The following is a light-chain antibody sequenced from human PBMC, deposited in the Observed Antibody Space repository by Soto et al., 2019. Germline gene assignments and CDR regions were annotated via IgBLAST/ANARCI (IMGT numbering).Light chain of an antibody. CDR3: PLDINDPWR. Sequence: AIQMTQAPSSKSAAVGGRGTITSRASQGIGNALGWYQQKPGKTPKVLIYGASNLQSGVPPRFSGSGSGTDFTLAISSLQSADSATYHSPLDINDPWRLGQGTKVDIK. CDR2: GAS. J-gene: IGKJ1*01. CDR1: QGIGNA. V-gene: IGKV1-6*01.